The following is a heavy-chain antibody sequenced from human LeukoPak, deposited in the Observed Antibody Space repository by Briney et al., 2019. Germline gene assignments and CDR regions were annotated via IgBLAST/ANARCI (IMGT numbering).Heavy chain of an antibody. CDR3: ARAGYDFWSGHYYYYGMDV. D-gene: IGHD3-3*01. V-gene: IGHV3-30-3*01. CDR1: GFTFSSYA. CDR2: ISHDGSNK. J-gene: IGHJ6*02. Sequence: GGSLRLSCAASGFTFSSYAMHWVRQAPGKGLEWVAVISHDGSNKYYADSVKGRFTISRDNSKNTLYLQMNSLRAEDTAVYYCARAGYDFWSGHYYYYGMDVWGQGTTVTVSS.